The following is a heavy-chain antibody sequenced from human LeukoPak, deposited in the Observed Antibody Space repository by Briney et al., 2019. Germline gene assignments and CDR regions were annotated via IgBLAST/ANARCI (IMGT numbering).Heavy chain of an antibody. Sequence: PSESLSLTCTVSGGSISSYYWSWIRQPPGKGLEWIGYIYYSGSTNYNPSLKSRVTISVDTSENQFSLKLSSVAAADAAVYDCAAAVAGSVDYWGQGTLVTVSS. D-gene: IGHD6-19*01. CDR2: IYYSGST. CDR1: GGSISSYY. CDR3: AAAVAGSVDY. V-gene: IGHV4-59*01. J-gene: IGHJ4*02.